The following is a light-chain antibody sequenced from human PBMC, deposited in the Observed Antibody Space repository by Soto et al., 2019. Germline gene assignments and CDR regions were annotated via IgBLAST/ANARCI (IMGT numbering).Light chain of an antibody. V-gene: IGKV3-11*01. CDR2: DAS. J-gene: IGKJ5*01. Sequence: EIVLTQSPATLSLSPGERATLSCRASQSVSESLAWYQQKPGQAPRLLIYDASNRATGIPARFSGSGSGTDFTLTISSLEPEDSAVYYCQQRHMWPITFGQGTRLEIK. CDR3: QQRHMWPIT. CDR1: QSVSES.